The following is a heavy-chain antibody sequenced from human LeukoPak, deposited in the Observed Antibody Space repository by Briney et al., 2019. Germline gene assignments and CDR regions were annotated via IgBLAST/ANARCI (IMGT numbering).Heavy chain of an antibody. CDR3: ARGITMVRGVINLDY. D-gene: IGHD3-10*01. J-gene: IGHJ4*02. V-gene: IGHV3-9*01. CDR2: ISWNSGRI. CDR1: GFTFDDYA. Sequence: GGSLRLSCAASGFTFDDYAMNWVRQAPGKGLEWVSGISWNSGRIVYADSVKGRFTISRDNAKNSLYLQMNSLRAEDTAVYYCARGITMVRGVINLDYWGQGTLVTLSS.